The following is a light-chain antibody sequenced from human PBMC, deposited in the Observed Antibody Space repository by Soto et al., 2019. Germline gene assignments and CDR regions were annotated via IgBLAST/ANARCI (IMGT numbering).Light chain of an antibody. CDR1: SSNVGGYNY. CDR3: SSYAGSNNLV. V-gene: IGLV2-8*01. CDR2: EVT. J-gene: IGLJ2*01. Sequence: QSALTQPPSASGSPGQSVTISCTGTSSNVGGYNYVSWYQQHPGEAPKLMIYEVTKRPSGVPDRFSGSKSGNTASLTVSGLQHDDEADYYCSSYAGSNNLVFGGGTKLTVL.